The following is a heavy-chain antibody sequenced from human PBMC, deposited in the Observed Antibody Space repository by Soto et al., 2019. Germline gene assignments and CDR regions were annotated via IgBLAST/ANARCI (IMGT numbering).Heavy chain of an antibody. CDR1: GFTFNNYG. Sequence: GESLTLSCAASGFTFNNYGMNWVRQAPGKGLEWVAIISNVGSNKYYIESVRGRSTISRDNSKNMLFLQMNSLRVEDTAVYFCTKDGRFDSDGSLYYYYYGMDVWGQGTTVTVSS. J-gene: IGHJ6*02. CDR3: TKDGRFDSDGSLYYYYYGMDV. CDR2: ISNVGSNK. D-gene: IGHD2-15*01. V-gene: IGHV3-30*18.